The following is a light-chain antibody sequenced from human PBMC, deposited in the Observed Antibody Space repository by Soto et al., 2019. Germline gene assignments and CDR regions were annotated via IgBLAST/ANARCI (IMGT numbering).Light chain of an antibody. V-gene: IGLV2-8*01. Sequence: QSALTQPPSASGSPGQSVTISCTGTSSDVGAYNYVSWYQQYPGKAPKLMIYGVTKRPSGVPDRFSGSKSGNTASLTVSGLQAEDEAEYYCTAYVGNDIWVFGGGTKLTVL. CDR1: SSDVGAYNY. CDR3: TAYVGNDIWV. J-gene: IGLJ3*02. CDR2: GVT.